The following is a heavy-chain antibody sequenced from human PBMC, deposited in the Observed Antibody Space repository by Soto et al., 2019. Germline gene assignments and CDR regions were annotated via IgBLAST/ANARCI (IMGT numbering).Heavy chain of an antibody. CDR3: ARIRGYPASGWFDP. J-gene: IGHJ5*02. Sequence: PGGSLRLSCAASGFTFSSYGMHWVRQAPGKGLEWVAVIWYDGSSKGYADSVKGRFTISRDNAKNTLYLQMNSLRAEDTALYYCARIRGYPASGWFDPWGQGTLVTVSS. CDR2: IWYDGSSK. V-gene: IGHV3-33*01. D-gene: IGHD3-10*01. CDR1: GFTFSSYG.